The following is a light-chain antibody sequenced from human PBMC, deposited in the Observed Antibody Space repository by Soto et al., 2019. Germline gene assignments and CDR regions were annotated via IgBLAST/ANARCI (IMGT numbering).Light chain of an antibody. Sequence: ESVLTQSPATLSLSPGERATLSCGARQSVSSSYLAWYQQKPGLAPRLLIYDASRRATGIPDRFSGSGSGTDFTLAIRRQQPQDFAVYYCQQYGSSPYTFGQGKRLET. CDR3: QQYGSSPYT. CDR1: QSVSSSY. V-gene: IGKV3D-20*01. CDR2: DAS. J-gene: IGKJ5*01.